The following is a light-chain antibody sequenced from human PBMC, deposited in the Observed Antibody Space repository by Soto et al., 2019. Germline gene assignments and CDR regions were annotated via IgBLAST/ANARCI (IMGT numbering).Light chain of an antibody. Sequence: QSVLTQPPSASGAPGQSVTISCTGSSSDVGGYNSVSWCQQYPGKAPKLIIYDISNRPSGVPDRFSGSKSGNTASLTVSGLQAEDEADYYCRSYEGSNKGVVFGRRTKVTVL. CDR1: SSDVGGYNS. CDR3: RSYEGSNKGVV. CDR2: DIS. V-gene: IGLV2-8*01. J-gene: IGLJ2*01.